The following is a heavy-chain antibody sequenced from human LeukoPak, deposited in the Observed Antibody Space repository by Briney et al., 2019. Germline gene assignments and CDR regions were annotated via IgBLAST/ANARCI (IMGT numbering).Heavy chain of an antibody. CDR2: ISSSSSYI. J-gene: IGHJ4*02. Sequence: PGGSLRLSCAASGFTFSSYSMNWVRQAPGKGLDWVSSISSSSSYIYYADSLKGRFTISRDNAKNSLYLQMNSLRAEDTAVYYCARDGGSITGTTSLFDYWGQGTLVTVSS. V-gene: IGHV3-21*01. D-gene: IGHD1-7*01. CDR1: GFTFSSYS. CDR3: ARDGGSITGTTSLFDY.